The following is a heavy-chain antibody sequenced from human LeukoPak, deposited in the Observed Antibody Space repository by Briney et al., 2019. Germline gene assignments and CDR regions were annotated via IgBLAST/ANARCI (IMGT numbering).Heavy chain of an antibody. CDR2: ITASGGSP. CDR1: GFTFSSYG. V-gene: IGHV3-23*01. D-gene: IGHD1-7*01. CDR3: AKDLTTGNYGYYFDF. Sequence: PGRSLRLSCAASGFTFSSYGMHWVRQAPGKGLEWVSTITASGGSPYYADSVKGRFTISRDGSKNTLYLQMNSLRAEDAAVYFCAKDLTTGNYGYYFDFWGQGTLVTVSS. J-gene: IGHJ4*02.